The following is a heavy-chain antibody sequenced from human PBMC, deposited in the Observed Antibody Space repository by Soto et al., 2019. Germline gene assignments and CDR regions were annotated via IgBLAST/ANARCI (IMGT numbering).Heavy chain of an antibody. D-gene: IGHD4-17*01. V-gene: IGHV4-31*03. J-gene: IGHJ5*02. CDR1: GGSISSGGYY. Sequence: TSETLSLTCTVSGGSISSGGYYWSGIRQHPGKGLEWIGYIYYSGSTYYNPSLKSRVTISVDTSKNQFSLKLSSVTAADTAVYYCARVTGDYWFDPWGQGTLVTVSS. CDR3: ARVTGDYWFDP. CDR2: IYYSGST.